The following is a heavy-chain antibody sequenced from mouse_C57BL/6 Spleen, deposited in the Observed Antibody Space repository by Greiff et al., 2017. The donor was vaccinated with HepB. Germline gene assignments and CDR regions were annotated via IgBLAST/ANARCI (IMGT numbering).Heavy chain of an antibody. CDR3: TTFITTVVKGAWFAY. V-gene: IGHV14-4*01. CDR2: IDPENGDT. Sequence: EVKLVESGAELVRPGASVKLSCTASGFNIKDDYMHWVKQRPEQGLEWIGWIDPENGDTEYASKFQGKATITADTSSNTAYLQLSSLTSEDTAVYYCTTFITTVVKGAWFAYWGQGTLVTVSA. J-gene: IGHJ3*01. D-gene: IGHD1-1*01. CDR1: GFNIKDDY.